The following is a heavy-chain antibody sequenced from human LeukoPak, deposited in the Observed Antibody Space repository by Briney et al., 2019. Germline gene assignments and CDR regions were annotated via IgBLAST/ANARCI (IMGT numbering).Heavy chain of an antibody. J-gene: IGHJ3*02. Sequence: PGGSLRLSCAASRFTFSTYWMHWVRQAPGKGLEWVSAISGSGGSTYYADPVKGRFTISRDNSKNTLYLQMNSLRAEDTAVYYCAKSRLFGSGRSDAFDIWGQGTMVTVSS. D-gene: IGHD3-10*01. V-gene: IGHV3-23*01. CDR3: AKSRLFGSGRSDAFDI. CDR1: RFTFSTYW. CDR2: ISGSGGST.